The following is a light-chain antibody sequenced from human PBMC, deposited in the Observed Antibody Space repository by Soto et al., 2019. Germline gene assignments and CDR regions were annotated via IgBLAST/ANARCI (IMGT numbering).Light chain of an antibody. CDR2: EVS. Sequence: QSALTQPASVSGSPGHSITISCTGTSSDVGSYNLVSWYQQHPGKAPKFIIYEVSKRPSGVSNRFSGSKSGNTASLTISGLQAEDEADYYCCSYADRTSVVFGGGTKLTVL. J-gene: IGLJ2*01. CDR3: CSYADRTSVV. CDR1: SSDVGSYNL. V-gene: IGLV2-23*02.